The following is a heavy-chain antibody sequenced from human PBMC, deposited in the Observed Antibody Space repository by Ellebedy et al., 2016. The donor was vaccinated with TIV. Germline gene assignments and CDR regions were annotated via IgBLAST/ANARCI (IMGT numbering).Heavy chain of an antibody. V-gene: IGHV1-18*01. J-gene: IGHJ1*01. CDR1: GYTFTSYG. D-gene: IGHD3-22*01. CDR3: ARSYYDSLGEYFQH. CDR2: ISAYNGNT. Sequence: ASVKVSCKASGYTFTSYGISWVRQTPGQGLEWMGWISAYNGNTNYAQKLQGRVTMTTDTSTSTAYMGLRSLRSDDTAVYYCARSYYDSLGEYFQHWGQGTLVTVSS.